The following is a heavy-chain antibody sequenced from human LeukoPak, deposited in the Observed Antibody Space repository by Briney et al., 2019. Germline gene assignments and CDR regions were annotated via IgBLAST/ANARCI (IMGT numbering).Heavy chain of an antibody. CDR1: GFSFANYG. J-gene: IGHJ5*02. Sequence: GGSLRLSCVASGFSFANYGMGGVRQAPGKGLEWVSLMSGSGSNTYYADSLSDGFTISRDNFKTPLYLEMTSLRVEDTAVYYCARKVGVSGTTHWFDPWGQGTLVTVSS. V-gene: IGHV3-23*01. CDR3: ARKVGVSGTTHWFDP. D-gene: IGHD1-20*01. CDR2: MSGSGSNT.